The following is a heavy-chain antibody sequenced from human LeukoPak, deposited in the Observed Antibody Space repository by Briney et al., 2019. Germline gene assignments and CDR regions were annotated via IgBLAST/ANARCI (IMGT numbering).Heavy chain of an antibody. CDR3: ARMPLPAGTIEDY. D-gene: IGHD6-13*01. CDR1: GGTFSSYA. Sequence: SVKVSCKASGGTFSSYAISLVRQAPGQGLEWMGRIIPIFGTANYAQKFQGRVTITTDESTSTAYMELSSLRSEDTAVYYCARMPLPAGTIEDYWGQGTLVTVSS. CDR2: IIPIFGTA. V-gene: IGHV1-69*05. J-gene: IGHJ4*02.